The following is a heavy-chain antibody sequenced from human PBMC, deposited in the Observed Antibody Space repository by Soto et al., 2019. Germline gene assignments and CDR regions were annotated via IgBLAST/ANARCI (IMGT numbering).Heavy chain of an antibody. Sequence: QVQLVQSGAEVKKPGSSVKVSCKASGGTFSSYAISWVRQAPGQGLEWMGGIIPTSETTNYAQKLQGRVTTTADESKSTAYMELSSLRSEDTAVYYCARSQGSSTSLEIYYYYYYGMDVWGQGTTVTVSS. V-gene: IGHV1-69*01. D-gene: IGHD2-2*01. CDR1: GGTFSSYA. CDR3: ARSQGSSTSLEIYYYYYYGMDV. CDR2: IIPTSETT. J-gene: IGHJ6*02.